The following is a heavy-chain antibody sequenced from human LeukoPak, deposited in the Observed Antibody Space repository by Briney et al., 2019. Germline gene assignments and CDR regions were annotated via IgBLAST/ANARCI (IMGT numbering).Heavy chain of an antibody. CDR2: IKQDGSEK. Sequence: PGGSLRLSCTASGFPFIEYSMNWVRQAPGKGLEWVANIKQDGSEKYYVDTVKGRFTISRDNAKNSLYLQMNSLRAEDTAVYYCARDAADYGDYFDAFDIWAKGQWSPSLQ. V-gene: IGHV3-7*01. CDR1: GFPFIEYS. D-gene: IGHD4-17*01. J-gene: IGHJ3*02. CDR3: ARDAADYGDYFDAFDI.